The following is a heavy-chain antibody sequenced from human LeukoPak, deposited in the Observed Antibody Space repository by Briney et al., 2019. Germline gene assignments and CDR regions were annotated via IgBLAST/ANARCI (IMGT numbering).Heavy chain of an antibody. CDR3: ARLKGTAAAGTGGWFDP. CDR2: LKQDGSEK. V-gene: IGHV3-7*03. CDR1: GFTFSSYC. Sequence: PGGSLRLSCAACGFTFSSYCMSWVRQAPGKGLEWVANLKQDGSEKYYVDSVKGRFTISRDNAKNSLYLQMNSLRAEDTAVYYCARLKGTAAAGTGGWFDPWGQGTLVTVSS. D-gene: IGHD6-13*01. J-gene: IGHJ5*02.